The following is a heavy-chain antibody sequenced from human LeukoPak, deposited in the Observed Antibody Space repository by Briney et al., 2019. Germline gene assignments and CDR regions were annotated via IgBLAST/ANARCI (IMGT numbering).Heavy chain of an antibody. D-gene: IGHD3-22*01. J-gene: IGHJ4*02. CDR1: GFSLSTRGVG. CDR2: IYWDDDR. CDR3: VHRRNYYDSSTLDY. V-gene: IGHV2-5*02. Sequence: SGPTLVKPSQTLTLTCTFSGFSLSTRGVGVGWIRQPPGKALEWLALIYWDDDRRYSPSLRSRLTVTKDTSKNQVVLTVTNMDPVITATYYCVHRRNYYDSSTLDYWGQGTLVTVSS.